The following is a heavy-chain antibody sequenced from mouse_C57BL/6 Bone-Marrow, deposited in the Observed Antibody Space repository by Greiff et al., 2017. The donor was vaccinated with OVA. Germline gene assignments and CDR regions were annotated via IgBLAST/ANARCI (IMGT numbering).Heavy chain of an antibody. D-gene: IGHD1-1*01. J-gene: IGHJ2*01. V-gene: IGHV14-4*01. CDR1: GFNIKDDY. CDR3: TTRITTVVDYYFDY. Sequence: VQLKQSGAELVRPGASVKLSCTASGFNIKDDYMHWVKQRPEQGLEWIGWIDPENGDTEYASKLQGKATITADTSSNTAYLQLSSLTSEDTAVYYCTTRITTVVDYYFDYWGQGTTLTVSS. CDR2: IDPENGDT.